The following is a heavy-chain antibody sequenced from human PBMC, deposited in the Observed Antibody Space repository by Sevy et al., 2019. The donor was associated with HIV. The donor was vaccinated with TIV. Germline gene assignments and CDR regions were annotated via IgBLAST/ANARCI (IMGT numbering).Heavy chain of an antibody. V-gene: IGHV1-2*04. Sequence: ASVKVSCKASGYTFAGYYIHWVRQAPGQGLEWMGWIHTDSGGTKYSQKFQGWVTMTRDTSISTAYMELTRLTSDDTAVYFCSRSFYYDTPRGVDYWGQGTLVTVSS. J-gene: IGHJ4*02. CDR3: SRSFYYDTPRGVDY. CDR1: GYTFAGYY. CDR2: IHTDSGGT. D-gene: IGHD3-22*01.